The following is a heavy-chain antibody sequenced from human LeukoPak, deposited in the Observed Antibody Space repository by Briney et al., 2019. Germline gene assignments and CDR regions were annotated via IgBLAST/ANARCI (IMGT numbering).Heavy chain of an antibody. D-gene: IGHD3-16*01. CDR1: GFTFSDYY. CDR3: ARATPGDYYFDY. J-gene: IGHJ4*02. Sequence: GGSLRLSCAASGFTFSDYYMSWVRQAPGKGLEWVSVIYSGGSTYYADSVKGRFTISRDNSKNTLYLQMNSLRAEDTAVYYCARATPGDYYFDYWGQGTLVTVSS. V-gene: IGHV3-53*01. CDR2: IYSGGST.